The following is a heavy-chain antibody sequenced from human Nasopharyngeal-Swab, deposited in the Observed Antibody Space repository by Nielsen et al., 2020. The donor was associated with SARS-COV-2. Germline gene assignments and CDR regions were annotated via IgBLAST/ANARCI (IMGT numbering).Heavy chain of an antibody. J-gene: IGHJ4*02. Sequence: GSLRLSCAVYGGSFSGYYWSWIRQPPGKGLEWIGEINHSGSTNYNPSLKSRVTISVDTPKNQFSLKLSSVTAADTAVYYCARGLGQYYYDSSGYYFFDYWGQGTLVTVSS. CDR2: INHSGST. D-gene: IGHD3-22*01. CDR1: GGSFSGYY. V-gene: IGHV4-34*01. CDR3: ARGLGQYYYDSSGYYFFDY.